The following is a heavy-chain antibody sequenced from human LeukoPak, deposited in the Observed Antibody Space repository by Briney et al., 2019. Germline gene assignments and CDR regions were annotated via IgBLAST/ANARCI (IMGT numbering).Heavy chain of an antibody. D-gene: IGHD3-16*01. CDR3: ARDRGEDGSRFDY. CDR2: ISYDGSNK. CDR1: GFTFSSYA. Sequence: GSLRLSCAASGFTFSSYAMHWVRQAPGKGLEWVAVISYDGSNKYYADSVKGRFTISRDNSKNTLYLQMNSLRAEDTAVYYCARDRGEDGSRFDYWGQGTLVTVSS. V-gene: IGHV3-30-3*01. J-gene: IGHJ4*02.